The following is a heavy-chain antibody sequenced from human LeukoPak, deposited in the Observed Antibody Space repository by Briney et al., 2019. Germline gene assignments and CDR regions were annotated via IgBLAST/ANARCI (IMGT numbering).Heavy chain of an antibody. CDR2: MNPNSGNT. Sequence: ASVKVSCKASGYTFTSYDINWVRQATGQGLEWMGWMNPNSGNTGYAQKFQGRVTMTRNTSISTAYMELSSLRSEDTAVYYCATPLRYSGQRLTGGDGAFDIWGQGTMVTVSS. D-gene: IGHD5-12*01. CDR3: ATPLRYSGQRLTGGDGAFDI. CDR1: GYTFTSYD. V-gene: IGHV1-8*01. J-gene: IGHJ3*02.